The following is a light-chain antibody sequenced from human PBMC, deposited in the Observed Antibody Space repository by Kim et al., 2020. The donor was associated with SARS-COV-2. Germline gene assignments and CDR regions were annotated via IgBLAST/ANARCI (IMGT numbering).Light chain of an antibody. CDR3: QQYGSSPAT. Sequence: SPVDRATLSCRASQTVTSNYLAWYQQKPGQAPRLLIYGASSRATGIPDRFSGSGSGTDFTLTISRLEPEDFAVYYCQQYGSSPATFGQGTKVDIK. CDR2: GAS. CDR1: QTVTSNY. V-gene: IGKV3-20*01. J-gene: IGKJ1*01.